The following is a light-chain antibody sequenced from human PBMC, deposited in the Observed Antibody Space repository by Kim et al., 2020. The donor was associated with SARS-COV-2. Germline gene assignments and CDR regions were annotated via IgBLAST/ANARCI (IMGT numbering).Light chain of an antibody. CDR1: SLRRYY. CDR3: NSRDSSGNHLV. V-gene: IGLV3-19*01. CDR2: GKN. Sequence: ALGQTLRITCQGDSLRRYYASWYQQKPGQAPVLVIYGKNNRPSGIPDRFSGSSSGNTASLTITGAQAEDEADYYCNSRDSSGNHLVFGGGTQLTVL. J-gene: IGLJ2*01.